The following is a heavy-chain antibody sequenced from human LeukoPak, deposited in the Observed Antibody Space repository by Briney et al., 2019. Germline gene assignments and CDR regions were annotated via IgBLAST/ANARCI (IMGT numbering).Heavy chain of an antibody. CDR3: ARDANYGGNS. D-gene: IGHD4-23*01. J-gene: IGHJ4*02. V-gene: IGHV1-69*13. CDR2: IIPIFGTA. CDR1: GYTFTVYF. Sequence: SMKVSCKASGYTFTVYFIHWVRQAPGQGLEWMGGIIPIFGTANYAQKFQGRVTITADESTSTAYMELSSLRSEDTAVYYCARDANYGGNSWGQGTLVTVSS.